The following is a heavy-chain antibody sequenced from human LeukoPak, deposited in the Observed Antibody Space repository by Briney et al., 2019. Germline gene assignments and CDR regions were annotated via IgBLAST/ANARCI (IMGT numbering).Heavy chain of an antibody. D-gene: IGHD2-15*01. CDR1: GYTFTSFD. CDR2: MNPNSGNT. Sequence: ASVKVSCKASGYTFTSFDINWVRQATGQGLEWMGWMNPNSGNTGYPQKFQGRVTMTRNTSISTAYMELSSLRSEDTAVYYCARGPSAYCSGGSCYSGSAWFDPWGQGTLVTVSS. V-gene: IGHV1-8*01. J-gene: IGHJ5*02. CDR3: ARGPSAYCSGGSCYSGSAWFDP.